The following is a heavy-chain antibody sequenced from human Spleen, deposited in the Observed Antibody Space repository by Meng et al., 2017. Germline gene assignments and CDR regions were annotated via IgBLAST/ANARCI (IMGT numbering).Heavy chain of an antibody. CDR2: INAGNGNT. D-gene: IGHD3-10*01. Sequence: QVPLCQFGAGVKKPGPSVKISCKASGYTFTNYAMHWVRQAPGQSLEWMGWINAGNGNTKYSQKYQGRVSFTRDTSASTAYMELSSLRSEDTAVYYCASNYGSGSYSFAYWGQGTLVTVSS. V-gene: IGHV1-3*01. CDR1: GYTFTNYA. CDR3: ASNYGSGSYSFAY. J-gene: IGHJ4*02.